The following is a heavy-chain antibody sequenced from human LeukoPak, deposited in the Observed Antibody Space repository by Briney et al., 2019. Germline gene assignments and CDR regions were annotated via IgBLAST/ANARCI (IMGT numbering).Heavy chain of an antibody. J-gene: IGHJ6*03. CDR1: GGTFSRYA. Sequence: SVKVSCKASGGTFSRYAISWVRQAPGQGLEWMGGIIPIFGTANYAQKFQGRVTIITDESTSTAYMELSSLRSEDTAVYYCARVQTGPTGYYYYYMDVWGKGTTVTVSS. CDR3: ARVQTGPTGYYYYYMDV. CDR2: IIPIFGTA. V-gene: IGHV1-69*05.